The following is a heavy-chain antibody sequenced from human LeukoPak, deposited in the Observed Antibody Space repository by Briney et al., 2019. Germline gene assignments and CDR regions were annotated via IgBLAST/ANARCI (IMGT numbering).Heavy chain of an antibody. CDR2: IYYSGST. V-gene: IGHV4-59*08. CDR1: GGSISSYY. CDR3: AGSYSYGSKNADY. Sequence: PSETLSLTCTVSGGSISSYYWSWIRQPPGKGLEWMGYIYYSGSTNYNPSLKSRVTISVDTSKNQFSLKLSSVTAADTAVYYCAGSYSYGSKNADYWGQGTLVTVSS. J-gene: IGHJ4*02. D-gene: IGHD5-18*01.